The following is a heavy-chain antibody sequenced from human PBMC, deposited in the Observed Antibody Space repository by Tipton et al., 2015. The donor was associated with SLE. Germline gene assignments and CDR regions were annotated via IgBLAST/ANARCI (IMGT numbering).Heavy chain of an antibody. J-gene: IGHJ5*02. CDR3: ARDPVVPPAPGWFDP. V-gene: IGHV3-11*04. D-gene: IGHD2-2*01. CDR2: ISSSGSTI. Sequence: LSLTCTVSGYSISSGYYWGWIRQAPGKGLEWASYISSSGSTIYYADSVKGRFTISRDNAKNSLYLQMTSLRAEDTAVYYCARDPVVPPAPGWFDPWGQGTLVTVSS. CDR1: GYSISSGYY.